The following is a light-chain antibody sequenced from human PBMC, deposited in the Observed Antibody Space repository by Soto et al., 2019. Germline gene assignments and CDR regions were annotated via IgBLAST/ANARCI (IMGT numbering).Light chain of an antibody. CDR1: SSDVGGYNS. CDR2: DVT. CDR3: SSSTGSNTVI. J-gene: IGLJ1*01. V-gene: IGLV2-14*03. Sequence: QSVLTQPASMSGSPGQSIIISCTGTSSDVGGYNSVSWYQQHPDKAPELMIYDVTNRPSGVSDRFSASKSGNTASLTISGPQAEDEANYCCSSSTGSNTVIFGGGTKVTVL.